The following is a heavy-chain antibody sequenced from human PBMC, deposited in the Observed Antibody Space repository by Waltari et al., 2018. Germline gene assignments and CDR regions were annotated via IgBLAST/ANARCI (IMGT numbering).Heavy chain of an antibody. V-gene: IGHV4-34*01. CDR1: GGSFSGYS. CDR2: INHSGST. Sequence: QVQLQQWGAGLLKPSETLSLTCAVYGGSFSGYSWSWIRHPQGKGLEWIGEINHSGSTNYNPSLKSRVTISVDTSKNQFSLKLSSVTAADTAVYYWARGQRIVVVVAATSRAPWFDPWGQGTLVTVSS. J-gene: IGHJ5*02. CDR3: ARGQRIVVVVAATSRAPWFDP. D-gene: IGHD2-15*01.